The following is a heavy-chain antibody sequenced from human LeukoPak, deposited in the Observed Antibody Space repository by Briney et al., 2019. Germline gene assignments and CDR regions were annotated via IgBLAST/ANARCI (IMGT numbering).Heavy chain of an antibody. D-gene: IGHD6-13*01. CDR1: GVTFSNYD. Sequence: GGSLRLSCAASGVTFSNYDMHWVRQAAGKGLEWGSGIGTAGDTYYPASVKGRFTISRENAKNSLYLQMNSLSAGDTAVYYCASSPAYSSSWYAIDNWGQGTLVTVSS. J-gene: IGHJ4*02. CDR2: IGTAGDT. V-gene: IGHV3-13*01. CDR3: ASSPAYSSSWYAIDN.